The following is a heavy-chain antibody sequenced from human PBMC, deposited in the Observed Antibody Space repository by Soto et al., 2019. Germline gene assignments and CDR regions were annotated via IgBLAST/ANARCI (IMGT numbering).Heavy chain of an antibody. J-gene: IGHJ3*02. Sequence: GGSLRLSCAASGFTFSSYAMHWVRQAPGKGLEWVAVISYDGSNKYYADSVKGRFTISRDNSKNTLYLQMNSLRAEDTAVYDCARLGPLITTVTTGERAFDIWGQGTMVTVSS. D-gene: IGHD4-17*01. CDR3: ARLGPLITTVTTGERAFDI. V-gene: IGHV3-30-3*01. CDR1: GFTFSSYA. CDR2: ISYDGSNK.